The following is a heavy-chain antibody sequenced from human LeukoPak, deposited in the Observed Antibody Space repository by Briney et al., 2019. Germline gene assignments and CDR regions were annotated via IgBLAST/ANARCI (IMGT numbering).Heavy chain of an antibody. D-gene: IGHD6-19*01. J-gene: IGHJ4*02. CDR3: ATIRAHIAVGVTPDY. CDR1: GGTFSSYA. V-gene: IGHV1-69*13. Sequence: EASVKVSCKASGGTFSSYAISWVRQAPGQGLEWMGGIIPIFGTANYAQKFQGRVTITADESTSTAYMELSSLRSEDTAVYYCATIRAHIAVGVTPDYWGQGTLVTVSS. CDR2: IIPIFGTA.